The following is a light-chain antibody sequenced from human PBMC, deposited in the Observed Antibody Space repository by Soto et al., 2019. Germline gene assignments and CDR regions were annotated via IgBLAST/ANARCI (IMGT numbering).Light chain of an antibody. Sequence: QSALTQPASVSGSPGQSITVSCTGTNTDVGGYNYVSWYQHRPGKAPRLMIYEVRNRLSGVSNRFSGSKSGNTASLTISGLQSEHEADYYCTSYTPTGALVFGSGTKVTV. CDR1: NTDVGGYNY. V-gene: IGLV2-14*01. J-gene: IGLJ6*01. CDR3: TSYTPTGALV. CDR2: EVR.